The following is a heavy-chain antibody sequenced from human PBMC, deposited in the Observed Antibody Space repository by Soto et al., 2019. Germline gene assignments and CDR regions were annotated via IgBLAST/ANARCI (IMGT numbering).Heavy chain of an antibody. D-gene: IGHD6-13*01. CDR3: AKDQGGSSWYYYYYGMDV. J-gene: IGHJ6*02. CDR2: ISYDGSNK. V-gene: IGHV3-30*18. CDR1: GFTFSSYG. Sequence: GGSLRLSCSASGFTFSSYGMQWVRQAPGKGLEWVAVISYDGSNKYYADSVKGRFTISRDNSKNTLYLQMNSLRAEDTAVYYCAKDQGGSSWYYYYYGMDVWGQGTTVTVSS.